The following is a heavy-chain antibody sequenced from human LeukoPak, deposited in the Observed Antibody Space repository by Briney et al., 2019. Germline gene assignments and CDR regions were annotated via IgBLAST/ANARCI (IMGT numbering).Heavy chain of an antibody. Sequence: SETLSLTCAVAGGSFSGYYWSWIRQPPGKGLEWIGEINHSGSTNYNPSLKSRVTISVDTSKNQFSLKLSSVTAADTAVYYCARSSIAATIGDAFDIWGQGTMVTVSS. J-gene: IGHJ3*02. CDR1: GGSFSGYY. D-gene: IGHD5-12*01. CDR3: ARSSIAATIGDAFDI. V-gene: IGHV4-34*01. CDR2: INHSGST.